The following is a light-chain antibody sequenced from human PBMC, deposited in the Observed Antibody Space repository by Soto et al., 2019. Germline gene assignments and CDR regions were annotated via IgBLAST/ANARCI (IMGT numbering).Light chain of an antibody. CDR1: TANIGADYD. CDR3: QSYDSSLINYV. Sequence: QSVLTQPPSVSGSPGQRGTISCTWRTANIGADYDVHWHQQLPGTAPKLLIYGSSDRPSGVPDRFSGSKSGTSASLAITGLQAEDEADYYCQSYDSSLINYVFGTGTRSPS. J-gene: IGLJ1*01. V-gene: IGLV1-40*01. CDR2: GSS.